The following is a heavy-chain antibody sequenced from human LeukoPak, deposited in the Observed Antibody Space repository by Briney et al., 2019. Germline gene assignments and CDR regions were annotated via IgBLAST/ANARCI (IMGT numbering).Heavy chain of an antibody. CDR1: GYTFTSYD. D-gene: IGHD3-10*01. CDR2: TNPNSGNT. CDR3: ARTYSGSGSYFSYYYYYMDV. Sequence: ASVKVSCKASGYTFTSYDINWVRQATGQGLEWMGWTNPNSGNTGYAQKFQDRVIITRNTSISTAYMELSSLRSEDTAVYYCARTYSGSGSYFSYYYYYMDVWGKGTTVTVSS. V-gene: IGHV1-8*03. J-gene: IGHJ6*03.